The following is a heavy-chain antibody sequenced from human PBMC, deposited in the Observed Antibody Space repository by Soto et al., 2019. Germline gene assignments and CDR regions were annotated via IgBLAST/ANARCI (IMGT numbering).Heavy chain of an antibody. CDR3: ARGEYYDFWSGYRDAFDI. V-gene: IGHV3-74*01. D-gene: IGHD3-3*01. CDR2: INSDGSST. Sequence: GGSLRLSCAASGFTFSSYWMHWVRQAPGKGLVWVSRINSDGSSTSYADSVKGRFTISRDNAKNTLYLQMNSLRAEDTAVYYCARGEYYDFWSGYRDAFDIWGQGTMVTVSS. CDR1: GFTFSSYW. J-gene: IGHJ3*02.